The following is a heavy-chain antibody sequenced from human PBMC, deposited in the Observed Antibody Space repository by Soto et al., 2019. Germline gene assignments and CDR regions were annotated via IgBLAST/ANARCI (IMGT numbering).Heavy chain of an antibody. CDR2: FDPEDGET. CDR3: ATRRSTVTTYYYYGMDV. D-gene: IGHD4-4*01. J-gene: IGHJ6*02. CDR1: GYTLTELS. V-gene: IGHV1-24*01. Sequence: ASVKVSCKVSGYTLTELSMHWVRQAPGKGLEWMGGFDPEDGETIYAQKFQGRVTMTEDTSTDTAYMELSSLRSEDTAVYYCATRRSTVTTYYYYGMDVWGQGTTVTVSS.